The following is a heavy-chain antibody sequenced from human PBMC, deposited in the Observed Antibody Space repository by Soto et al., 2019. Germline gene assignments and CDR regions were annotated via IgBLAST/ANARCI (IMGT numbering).Heavy chain of an antibody. Sequence: PGGSLRLSCAASGFTFSSYAMSWVRQAPGKGLGWVSAISGSGGSTYYADSVKGRFTISRDNSKNTLYLQMNSLRAEDTAVYYCAKDYVDTAMVTILYYYGMDVWGQGTTVTVSS. CDR2: ISGSGGST. D-gene: IGHD5-18*01. J-gene: IGHJ6*02. CDR3: AKDYVDTAMVTILYYYGMDV. CDR1: GFTFSSYA. V-gene: IGHV3-23*01.